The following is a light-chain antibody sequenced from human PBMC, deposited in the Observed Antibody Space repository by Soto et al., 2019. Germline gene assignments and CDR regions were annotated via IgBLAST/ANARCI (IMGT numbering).Light chain of an antibody. J-gene: IGLJ2*01. CDR2: EVS. CDR1: SSDVADYKY. V-gene: IGLV2-14*01. Sequence: QSALTHPDSLSGPPGQSMTIPCAGTSSDVADYKYVSWYQHHPGKAPKLMIYEVSNRPSGVSNRFSGSKSGNTASLTISGLQPEDEADYYCSSYTRSTTLLFGGGTKVTVL. CDR3: SSYTRSTTLL.